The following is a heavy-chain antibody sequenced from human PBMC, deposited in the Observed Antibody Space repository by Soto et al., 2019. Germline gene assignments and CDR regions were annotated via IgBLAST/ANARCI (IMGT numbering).Heavy chain of an antibody. CDR2: IGGRATSA. V-gene: IGHV3-23*01. D-gene: IGHD3-22*01. CDR3: AKSRSSASSGDFYDF. Sequence: EVQLLESGGGLVQPGGSLRLSCAASGFTFSNYAMSWVRQAPGKGLEWVSGIGGRATSAYYAYSVKGRFAISRDNSYNTLFLQLNSLRAEDTAVYYCAKSRSSASSGDFYDFWGQGTLVSVSS. CDR1: GFTFSNYA. J-gene: IGHJ4*02.